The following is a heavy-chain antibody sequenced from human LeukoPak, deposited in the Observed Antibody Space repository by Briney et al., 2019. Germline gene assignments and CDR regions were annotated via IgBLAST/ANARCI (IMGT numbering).Heavy chain of an antibody. CDR2: ISTRGTTI. V-gene: IGHV3-48*03. CDR1: GFTFSSYE. Sequence: GGSLRLSCAASGFTFSSYEMNWVRHAPGTGLEWVSYISTRGTTIYYADSVKGRLTISRDNAKNSLYLHMNSLRAEDTAVYYCARDGRNYFDSSDYFPNFFDYWGQGTLVTVSS. D-gene: IGHD3-22*01. CDR3: ARDGRNYFDSSDYFPNFFDY. J-gene: IGHJ4*02.